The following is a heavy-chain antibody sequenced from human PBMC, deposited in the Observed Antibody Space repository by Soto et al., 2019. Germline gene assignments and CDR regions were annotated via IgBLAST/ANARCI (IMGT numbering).Heavy chain of an antibody. Sequence: SETLSLTCTVSGGSISSSSYYWVLIRQPPGKGLEWIGSIYYSGSTYYNPSLKSRVTISADTSKNQFSLKLSSVTAADTAVYYCARNRRVDYYYYMDVWGKGTTVTVSS. CDR2: IYYSGST. J-gene: IGHJ6*03. V-gene: IGHV4-39*07. CDR1: GGSISSSSYY. CDR3: ARNRRVDYYYYMDV.